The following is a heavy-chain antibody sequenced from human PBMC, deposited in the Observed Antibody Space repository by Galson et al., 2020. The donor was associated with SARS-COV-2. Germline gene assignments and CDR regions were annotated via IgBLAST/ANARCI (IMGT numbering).Heavy chain of an antibody. J-gene: IGHJ4*02. V-gene: IGHV4-39*07. CDR3: ARASTQAIFGVVIIHSPFDY. D-gene: IGHD3-3*01. Sequence: SETLSLTCTVSGGSISSSSYYWGWIRQPPGKGLEWIGSIYYSGSTYYNPSLKSRVTISVDTSKNQFSLKLSSVTAADTAVYYCARASTQAIFGVVIIHSPFDYWGQGTLVTVSS. CDR2: IYYSGST. CDR1: GGSISSSSYY.